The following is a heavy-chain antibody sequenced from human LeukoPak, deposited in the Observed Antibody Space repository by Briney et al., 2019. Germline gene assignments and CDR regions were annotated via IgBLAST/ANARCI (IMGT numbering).Heavy chain of an antibody. J-gene: IGHJ4*02. CDR3: AKDKAQGYYGSGSYYTY. CDR2: ISWNSGSI. Sequence: FTXXXXAMHWVRQAPGKGLEWVSGISWNSGSIVYADSVKGRFTISRDNAKNSLYLQMNSLRAEDTALYYCAKDKAQGYYGSGSYYTYWGQGTLVTVSS. D-gene: IGHD3-10*01. CDR1: FTXXXXA. V-gene: IGHV3-9*01.